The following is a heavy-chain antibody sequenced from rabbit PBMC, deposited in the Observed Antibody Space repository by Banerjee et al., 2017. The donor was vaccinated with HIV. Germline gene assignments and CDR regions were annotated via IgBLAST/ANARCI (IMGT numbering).Heavy chain of an antibody. Sequence: QSLEESGGDLVKPGASLTLTCTASGFSFSSSYYMCWVRQAPGKGLEWIACIYGGSSGSPYYSTWAKGRFTISKTSSTTVTLQMTSLTAADTATYFCARDGGVMPAFSLWGQGTLVTVS. D-gene: IGHD3-1*01. CDR1: GFSFSSSYY. CDR2: IYGGSSGSP. CDR3: ARDGGVMPAFSL. J-gene: IGHJ4*01. V-gene: IGHV1S40*01.